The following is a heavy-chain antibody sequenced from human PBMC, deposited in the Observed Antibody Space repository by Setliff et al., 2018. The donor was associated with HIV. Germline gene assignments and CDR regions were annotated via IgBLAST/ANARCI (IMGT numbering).Heavy chain of an antibody. CDR1: GSSISSYY. CDR2: IYTSGSV. V-gene: IGHV4-4*09. J-gene: IGHJ4*02. Sequence: KTSETLSLTCTVSGSSISSYYWSWIRQPPGKGLEWIGYIYTSGSVNYNPSLNSRVTISVDTSKNQFSLKVNSVTAADTAVYYCARSPRIGVAGEFEYWGQGTLVTVSS. CDR3: ARSPRIGVAGEFEY. D-gene: IGHD6-19*01.